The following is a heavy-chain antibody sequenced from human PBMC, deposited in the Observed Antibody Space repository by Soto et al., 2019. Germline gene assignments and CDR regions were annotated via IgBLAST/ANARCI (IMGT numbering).Heavy chain of an antibody. J-gene: IGHJ3*02. D-gene: IGHD3-3*01. CDR3: ARFTYYDFWSGPQNDAFDI. CDR2: ISAYNGNT. Sequence: ASVKLSCKASGYTFTRYGSSWVRQAPGQGLEWMGWISAYNGNTNYAQKLQGRVTMTTDTSTSTAYMELRSLRSDDTAVYYCARFTYYDFWSGPQNDAFDIWGQGTMVTVSS. CDR1: GYTFTRYG. V-gene: IGHV1-18*01.